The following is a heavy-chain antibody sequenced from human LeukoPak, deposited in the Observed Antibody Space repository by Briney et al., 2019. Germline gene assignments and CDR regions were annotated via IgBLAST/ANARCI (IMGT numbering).Heavy chain of an antibody. V-gene: IGHV1-69*05. CDR2: IIPIFGTA. Sequence: GASVKVSCKASGGTFSSYAISWVRQAPGQGLEWMGGIIPIFGTANYAQKFQGIVTITTDESTSTAYMELSSLRSEDTAVYYCASFSVGATTGWFDPWGQGTLVTVSS. D-gene: IGHD1-26*01. CDR3: ASFSVGATTGWFDP. J-gene: IGHJ5*02. CDR1: GGTFSSYA.